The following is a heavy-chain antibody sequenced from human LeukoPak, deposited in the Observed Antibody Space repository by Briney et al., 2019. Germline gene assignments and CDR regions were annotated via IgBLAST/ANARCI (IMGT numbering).Heavy chain of an antibody. CDR2: IKQDGSEK. CDR3: ARDRITIFGVVIPNNWFDP. V-gene: IGHV3-7*01. D-gene: IGHD3-3*01. Sequence: GGSLRLSCAASGFTFSSYWMSWVRQAPGKGLEWVANIKQDGSEKYYVDSVKGRFTISRDNAKNSPYLQMNSLRAEDTAVYYCARDRITIFGVVIPNNWFDPWGQGTLVTVSS. J-gene: IGHJ5*02. CDR1: GFTFSSYW.